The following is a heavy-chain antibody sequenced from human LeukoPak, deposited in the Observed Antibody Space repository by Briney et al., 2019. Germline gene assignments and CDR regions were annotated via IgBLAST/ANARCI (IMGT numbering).Heavy chain of an antibody. D-gene: IGHD6-13*01. Sequence: PSETLSLTCTVSGGSISRNSDYWGWIRQPPGKGLEWIGSIYYGGSTYYNPSLKSRVTISVDTSKNQFSLKLSSVTVADTGVYYCARGAAAASERAFDIWGQGTMVTVSS. CDR3: ARGAAAASERAFDI. J-gene: IGHJ3*02. V-gene: IGHV4-39*07. CDR1: GGSISRNSDY. CDR2: IYYGGST.